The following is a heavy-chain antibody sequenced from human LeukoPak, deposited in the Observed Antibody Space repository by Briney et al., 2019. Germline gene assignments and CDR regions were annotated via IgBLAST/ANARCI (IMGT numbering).Heavy chain of an antibody. D-gene: IGHD1-26*01. CDR3: ARDTAVGATVDY. CDR1: GFTFSSYE. Sequence: GGSLRLSCAASGFTFSSYEMNWVRQAPGKGLEWISYISSSGSTIYYADSVKGRFTISRDNAKNSLYLEMNSLRAEDTAVYYCARDTAVGATVDYWGQGTLVTVSS. J-gene: IGHJ4*02. CDR2: ISSSGSTI. V-gene: IGHV3-48*03.